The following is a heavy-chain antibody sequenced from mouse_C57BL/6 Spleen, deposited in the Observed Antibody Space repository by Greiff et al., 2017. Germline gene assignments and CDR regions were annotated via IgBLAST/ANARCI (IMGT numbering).Heavy chain of an antibody. D-gene: IGHD2-2*01. J-gene: IGHJ2*01. V-gene: IGHV1-59*01. CDR3: ARMVTTDFDY. CDR2: VDPSDSYT. CDR1: GYTFTSYW. Sequence: QVQLQQPGAELVRPGTSVKLSCKASGYTFTSYWMHWVKQRPGQGLEWIGVVDPSDSYTNYNQKFKGKATLTVDTSSSTAYMQLSSLTSEDSAVYYCARMVTTDFDYWGQGTTLTVSS.